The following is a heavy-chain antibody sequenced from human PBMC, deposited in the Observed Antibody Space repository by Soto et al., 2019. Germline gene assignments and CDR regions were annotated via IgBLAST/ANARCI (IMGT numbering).Heavy chain of an antibody. CDR2: VDGSGGDT. J-gene: IGHJ4*02. CDR3: AKEIFAAAYAAPSAFDL. V-gene: IGHV3-23*01. Sequence: GGPLRLSGAASGFTFSRHAVGWLRQAPGTGPEWVAFVDGSGGDTSYADSVKARFTISRDNSDTSLYLHRNSVRAENTGRYFCAKEIFAAAYAAPSAFDLWGKGTLVT. CDR1: GFTFSRHA. D-gene: IGHD2-8*01.